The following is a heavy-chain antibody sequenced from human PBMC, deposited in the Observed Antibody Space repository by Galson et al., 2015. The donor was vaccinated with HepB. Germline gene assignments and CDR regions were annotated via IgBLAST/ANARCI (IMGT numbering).Heavy chain of an antibody. CDR3: ARQRDIVVVPAAIPRVGYYMDV. D-gene: IGHD2-2*01. J-gene: IGHJ6*03. CDR2: IYPGDSDT. CDR1: GYSFTSYW. Sequence: QSGAEVKKPGESLKISCKGSGYSFTSYWIGWVRQMPGKGLEWMGIIYPGDSDTRYSPSFQGQVTISADKSISTAYLQWSSLKASDTAMYYCARQRDIVVVPAAIPRVGYYMDVWGKGTTVTVSS. V-gene: IGHV5-51*01.